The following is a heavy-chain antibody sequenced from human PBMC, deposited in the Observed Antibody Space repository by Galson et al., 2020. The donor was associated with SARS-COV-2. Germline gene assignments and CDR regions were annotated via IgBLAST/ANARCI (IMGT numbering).Heavy chain of an antibody. D-gene: IGHD3-9*01. Sequence: SGPTLVKPTQTLTLTCTFSGFSLSTSGVGVGWTRQPPGKALEWLALIYWDDDKSYSPSLKSRLTITKDTSKNQVVLTMTNMDPVDTATYYCAHRPGILTGYPYFDYWGQGTLVTVSS. V-gene: IGHV2-5*02. CDR3: AHRPGILTGYPYFDY. J-gene: IGHJ4*02. CDR2: IYWDDDK. CDR1: GFSLSTSGVG.